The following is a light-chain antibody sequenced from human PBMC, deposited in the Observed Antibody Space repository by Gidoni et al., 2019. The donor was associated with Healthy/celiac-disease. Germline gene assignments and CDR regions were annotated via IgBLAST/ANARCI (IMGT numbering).Light chain of an antibody. CDR2: DAS. J-gene: IGKJ2*01. CDR3: QQYDNLPPYT. V-gene: IGKV1-33*01. CDR1: QDISNY. Sequence: DIQMTQSPSSLSASVGDRVTITCQASQDISNYLNWYQRKPRKAPKLLIYDASNLETGVPSRFSGSGSGTDVTFTISSLQPEDIATYYCQQYDNLPPYTFGQGTKLEIK.